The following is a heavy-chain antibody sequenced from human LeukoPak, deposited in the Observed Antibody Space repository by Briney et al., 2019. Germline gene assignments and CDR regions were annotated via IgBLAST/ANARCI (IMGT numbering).Heavy chain of an antibody. CDR3: ARGRSMAAEGDYMDV. CDR1: GYSFTSYW. Sequence: GESLKISCKGSGYSFTSYWIGWVRQMPGKGLEWMGIIYPGDSDTRYSPSFQGQVTISADKSISTAYLQWNSLKASDTAVYYCARGRSMAAEGDYMDVWGKETTVTVSS. J-gene: IGHJ6*03. D-gene: IGHD6-6*01. V-gene: IGHV5-51*01. CDR2: IYPGDSDT.